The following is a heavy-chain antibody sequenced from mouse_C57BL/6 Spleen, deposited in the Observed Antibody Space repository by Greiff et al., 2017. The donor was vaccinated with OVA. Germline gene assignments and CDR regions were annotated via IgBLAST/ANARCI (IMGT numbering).Heavy chain of an antibody. Sequence: QVQLKQPGAELVRPGSSVKLSCKASGYTFTSYWMDWVKQRPGQGLEWIGNIYPSDSETHYTQKFKDKATLTVDKSSSTAYMQLSSLTSEDSAVYYCARAGGYYFDYWGQGTTLTVSS. J-gene: IGHJ2*01. CDR2: IYPSDSET. V-gene: IGHV1-61*01. CDR1: GYTFTSYW. CDR3: ARAGGYYFDY.